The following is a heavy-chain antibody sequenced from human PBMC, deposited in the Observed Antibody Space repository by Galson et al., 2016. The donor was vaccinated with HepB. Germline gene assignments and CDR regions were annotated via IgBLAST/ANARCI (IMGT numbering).Heavy chain of an antibody. Sequence: SLRLSCAASGFTFSMYAMHCVRQAPGKGLEWVAVISYDGTNQYYADSVKGRFTISRDDSKNTVYLQMNGLRTEDTAVYYCARGRYYDFWSGYYTGIDYWGQGTLVTVSS. V-gene: IGHV3-30-3*01. D-gene: IGHD3-3*01. CDR3: ARGRYYDFWSGYYTGIDY. CDR1: GFTFSMYA. J-gene: IGHJ4*02. CDR2: ISYDGTNQ.